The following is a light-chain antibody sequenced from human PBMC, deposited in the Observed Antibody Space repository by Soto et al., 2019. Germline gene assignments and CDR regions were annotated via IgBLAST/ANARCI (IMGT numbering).Light chain of an antibody. CDR3: QSYDSSLSGSYV. J-gene: IGLJ1*01. Sequence: QSVLTQPPSVSGAPGQRVIISCTGSSXNIGAGYDVHWYQQLPGTAPRLLIYDNNKRPSGVPARFSVSKSDTSASLAITGLQPEDEADYHCQSYDSSLSGSYVFGTGTKVIVL. V-gene: IGLV1-40*01. CDR1: SXNIGAGYD. CDR2: DNN.